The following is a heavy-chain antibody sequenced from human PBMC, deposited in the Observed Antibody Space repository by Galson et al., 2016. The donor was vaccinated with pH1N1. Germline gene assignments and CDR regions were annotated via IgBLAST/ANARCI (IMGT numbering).Heavy chain of an antibody. CDR3: ARDHCSGGSCYSGFDP. CDR1: GGSMTSGHYY. CDR2: IYYGGKT. J-gene: IGHJ5*02. V-gene: IGHV4-31*03. Sequence: TLSLTCTVSGGSMTSGHYYWSWIRQLPDKGLEWIGYIYYGGKTYSNPSLKSRLTISVDTSKNQFSLKLNSVTAADTAVYYCARDHCSGGSCYSGFDPWGQGTLVTVSS. D-gene: IGHD2-15*01.